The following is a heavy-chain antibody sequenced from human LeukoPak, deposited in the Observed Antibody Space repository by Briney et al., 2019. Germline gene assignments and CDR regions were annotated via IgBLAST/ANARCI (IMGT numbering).Heavy chain of an antibody. D-gene: IGHD3-9*01. CDR2: IYYSGST. V-gene: IGHV4-39*01. CDR3: ARHVMRYDILTGRFFDY. CDR1: GGSISSSSYY. Sequence: SETLSLTCTVSGGSISSSSYYWGWIRQPPGKGLEWIGSIYYSGSTYYNPSLKSRATISVDTSKNQFSLKLSSVTAADTAVYYCARHVMRYDILTGRFFDYWGQGTLVTVSS. J-gene: IGHJ4*02.